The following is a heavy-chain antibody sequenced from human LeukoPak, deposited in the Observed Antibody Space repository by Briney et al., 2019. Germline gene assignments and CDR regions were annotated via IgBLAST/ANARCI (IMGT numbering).Heavy chain of an antibody. V-gene: IGHV1-2*02. J-gene: IGHJ4*02. Sequence: VKDSCKASGYTFTDYYMHWVGQATGQGLEWMGRVNPKTGHTNYEAEFQGRVTMPGDASINTASVELTSLTSCDTAIYYCTRVSIASATQQLYYWGRGSLVTVS. CDR2: VNPKTGHT. D-gene: IGHD6-13*01. CDR3: TRVSIASATQQLYY. CDR1: GYTFTDYY.